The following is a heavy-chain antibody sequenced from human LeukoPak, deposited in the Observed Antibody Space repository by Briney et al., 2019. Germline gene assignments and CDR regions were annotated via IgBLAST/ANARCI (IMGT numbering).Heavy chain of an antibody. J-gene: IGHJ5*02. Sequence: SETLSLTCTVSNGXISGSTYYWAWIRQPPGKGLEWIGSIYYSGSTDYNPSLKSRVTISIDTSKNQFSLKLTSMTDPDAAVYYCARHGQTSAWLNWFDPWGQGTLVTVSS. CDR1: NGXISGSTYY. CDR2: IYYSGST. CDR3: ARHGQTSAWLNWFDP. D-gene: IGHD6-19*01. V-gene: IGHV4-39*01.